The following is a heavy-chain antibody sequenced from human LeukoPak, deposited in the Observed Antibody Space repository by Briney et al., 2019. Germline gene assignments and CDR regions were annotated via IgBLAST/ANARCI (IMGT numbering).Heavy chain of an antibody. CDR1: GGSFSGYY. V-gene: IGHV4-34*01. CDR2: INHSGST. Sequence: PSETLSLTCAVYGGSFSGYYWSWIRQPPGKGLEWIGEINHSGSTNYNPSLKSRVTISVDTSKNQFSLKLSSVTAADTAVYYCARRTRTVDYYGSGRQTGRYNWFDPWGQGTLVTVSS. CDR3: ARRTRTVDYYGSGRQTGRYNWFDP. J-gene: IGHJ5*02. D-gene: IGHD3-10*01.